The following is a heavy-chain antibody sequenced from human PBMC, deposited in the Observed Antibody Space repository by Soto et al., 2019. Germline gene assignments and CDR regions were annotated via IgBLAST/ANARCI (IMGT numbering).Heavy chain of an antibody. CDR3: ARVRAELGYCSGPSCLPYYYGMDV. D-gene: IGHD2-15*01. Sequence: GASVKVSCKASGYTFTSYGISWLRQAPGQGLEWMGRISAYNGNTDYAQKVQGRVTMTTDTSTSTVYMELRSLRSDDTAVYYCARVRAELGYCSGPSCLPYYYGMDVWGQGTTVTVSS. CDR2: ISAYNGNT. V-gene: IGHV1-18*01. CDR1: GYTFTSYG. J-gene: IGHJ6*02.